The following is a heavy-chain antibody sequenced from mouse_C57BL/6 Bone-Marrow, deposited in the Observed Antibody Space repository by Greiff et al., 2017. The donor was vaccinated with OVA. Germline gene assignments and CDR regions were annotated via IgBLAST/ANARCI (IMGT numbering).Heavy chain of an antibody. J-gene: IGHJ2*01. Sequence: EVKLMESGPGLVKPSQSLSLTCSVPGYSITSGYYWNWIRPFPGNKLEWMGYISYDGSHNYNPSLKNRITITRETSKNQFFRKLNSVTTEYTATYYCASMVTVFDYWGQGTTLTVAS. CDR3: ASMVTVFDY. CDR1: GYSITSGYY. CDR2: ISYDGSH. D-gene: IGHD2-2*01. V-gene: IGHV3-6*01.